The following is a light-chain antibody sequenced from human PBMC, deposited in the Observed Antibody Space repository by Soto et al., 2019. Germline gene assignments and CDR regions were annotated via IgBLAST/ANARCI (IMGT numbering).Light chain of an antibody. CDR2: DVN. J-gene: IGLJ1*01. Sequence: QSVLTQPASVSGSPGQSIAISCTGTSSDVGGYNYVSWYQQHPGKAPKLMIYDVNNRPSGVSNRSSGSKSGNTASLTISGLQAEDEADYYCCSYTTSSTYVFXTGTKVTVL. V-gene: IGLV2-14*03. CDR1: SSDVGGYNY. CDR3: CSYTTSSTYV.